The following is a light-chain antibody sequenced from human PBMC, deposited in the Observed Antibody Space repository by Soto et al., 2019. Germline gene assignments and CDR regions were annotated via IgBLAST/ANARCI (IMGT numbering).Light chain of an antibody. J-gene: IGLJ1*01. Sequence: QSALTQPPAASGSPGQSVTVSCTGTSSDIGVYNYVSWYQHHPGKAPKLMIYEVSKRPSGVPDRFSGSKSGNTASLTVSGLQAEDDADYYCSSYGGSNNFVFGTGTKLTVL. CDR2: EVS. CDR1: SSDIGVYNY. V-gene: IGLV2-8*01. CDR3: SSYGGSNNFV.